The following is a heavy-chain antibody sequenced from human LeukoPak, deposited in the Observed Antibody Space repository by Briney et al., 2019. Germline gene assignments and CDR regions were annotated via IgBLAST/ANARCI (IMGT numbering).Heavy chain of an antibody. D-gene: IGHD5-18*01. CDR3: ARGRRYSYGYRYYFDY. CDR2: INHSGST. J-gene: IGHJ4*02. CDR1: GGSSSGYY. V-gene: IGHV4-34*01. Sequence: SETLSLTCAVYGGSSSGYYWSWIRQPPGKGLEWIGEINHSGSTNYNPSLKSRVTISVDTSKNQFSLKLSSVTAADTAVYYCARGRRYSYGYRYYFDYWGQGTLVTVSS.